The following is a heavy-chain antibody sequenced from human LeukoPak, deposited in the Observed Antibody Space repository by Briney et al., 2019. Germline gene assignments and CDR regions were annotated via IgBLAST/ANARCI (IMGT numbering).Heavy chain of an antibody. Sequence: GGSLRLSCAASGFTFNFYTMNWVRQAPGKGLEWVSSISSSSNVIYYADLVKGRFTISRDNAKNSLYLQMYNLTAVDTAVYYCARNYRSSSSHFDYWGQGSLVTVSS. D-gene: IGHD6-6*01. V-gene: IGHV3-21*01. J-gene: IGHJ4*02. CDR1: GFTFNFYT. CDR3: ARNYRSSSSHFDY. CDR2: ISSSSNVI.